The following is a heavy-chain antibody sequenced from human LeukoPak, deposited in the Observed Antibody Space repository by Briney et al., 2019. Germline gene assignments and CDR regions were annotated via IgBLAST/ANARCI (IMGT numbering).Heavy chain of an antibody. CDR1: GLTFSSHD. Sequence: GGSLRLSCAASGLTFSSHDMHWVRQVTGKGLEWVSAIGTLADTFYLDSVKGRFTISRENAKNSLYLQMNSLRAGDTAVYYCATGRSRGWSYAFDIWGRGTMDTVSS. J-gene: IGHJ3*02. D-gene: IGHD6-19*01. V-gene: IGHV3-13*01. CDR2: IGTLADT. CDR3: ATGRSRGWSYAFDI.